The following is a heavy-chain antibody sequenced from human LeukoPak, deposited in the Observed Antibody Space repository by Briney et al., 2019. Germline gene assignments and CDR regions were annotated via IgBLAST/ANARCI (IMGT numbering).Heavy chain of an antibody. J-gene: IGHJ4*02. CDR1: GYTFVTYG. V-gene: IGHV1-18*01. CDR2: ISTYNGNT. Sequence: ASVKVSCKASGYTFVTYGINWVRQAPGQRPEWMGWISTYNGNTKYALKFQDRVTLTRDTSTTTAYMELRSLTSDDRAVYYCTRSSFDHWGQGTLVIVSS. CDR3: TRSSFDH.